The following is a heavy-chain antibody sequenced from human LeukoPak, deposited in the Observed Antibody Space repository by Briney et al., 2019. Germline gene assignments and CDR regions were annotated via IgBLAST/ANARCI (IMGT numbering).Heavy chain of an antibody. Sequence: GGSLRLSCAASGFTVSSNYMSWVRQAPGKGLEWVSVIYSGGSTYYADSVKGRFTISRDNSKNTLYLQMNSLRAEDTAVYYCARGPPYDYVWGAIDYWGQGTLVTVSS. V-gene: IGHV3-53*01. CDR3: ARGPPYDYVWGAIDY. CDR1: GFTVSSNY. CDR2: IYSGGST. D-gene: IGHD3-16*01. J-gene: IGHJ4*02.